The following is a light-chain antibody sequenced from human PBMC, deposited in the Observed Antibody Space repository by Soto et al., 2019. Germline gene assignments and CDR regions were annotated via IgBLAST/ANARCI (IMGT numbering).Light chain of an antibody. Sequence: EIVLAQSPGILSLSPWERASLSCRASQSLSRNYVAWYQQKPGQAPKLLVYGASSRATGIPDRFSGSGAGTDFTLTISRLEPEDFAVYHCQQYEKSPLTFGGGTKVEIK. J-gene: IGKJ4*01. CDR2: GAS. CDR3: QQYEKSPLT. CDR1: QSLSRNY. V-gene: IGKV3-20*01.